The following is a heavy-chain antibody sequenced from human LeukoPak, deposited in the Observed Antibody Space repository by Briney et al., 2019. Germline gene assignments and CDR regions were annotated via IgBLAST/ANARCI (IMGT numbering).Heavy chain of an antibody. J-gene: IGHJ4*02. CDR2: IIPILGIA. CDR3: WAVVQIYYFDY. Sequence: VASVKVSCKASGGTFSSYAISWVRQAPGQGLEWMGRIIPILGIANYAQKFQGRVTITADKSTSTAYMELSSLRSEDTAVYYCWAVVQIYYFDYWGQGTLVTVSS. D-gene: IGHD6-19*01. V-gene: IGHV1-69*04. CDR1: GGTFSSYA.